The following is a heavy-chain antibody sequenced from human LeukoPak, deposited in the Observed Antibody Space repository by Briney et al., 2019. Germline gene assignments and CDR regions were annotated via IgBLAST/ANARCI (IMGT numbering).Heavy chain of an antibody. CDR3: ARGDIKRITIFGVVIDGPPEY. CDR1: GYSISSGYY. J-gene: IGHJ4*02. D-gene: IGHD3-3*01. V-gene: IGHV4-38-2*01. CDR2: IYHSGST. Sequence: SETLSLTCAVSGYSISSGYYWGWIRQPPGQGLEWIGSIYHSGSTYYNPSLKSRVTISVDTSKNQFSLKLSSVTAADTAVYYCARGDIKRITIFGVVIDGPPEYWGQGTLVTVSS.